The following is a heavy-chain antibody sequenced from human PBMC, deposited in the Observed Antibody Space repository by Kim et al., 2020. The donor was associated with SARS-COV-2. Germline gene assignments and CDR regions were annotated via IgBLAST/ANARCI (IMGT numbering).Heavy chain of an antibody. V-gene: IGHV4-39*01. J-gene: IGHJ4*02. CDR1: GGSISSSSYY. CDR3: AINGDSGTIDY. Sequence: SETLSLTCTVSGGSISSSSYYWGWIRQPPGKGLEWIGSIYYSGSTYYNPSLKSRVTISVDTSKNQFSLKLSSVTAADTVVYYCAINGDSGTIDYWGQGTLVTVSS. D-gene: IGHD4-17*01. CDR2: IYYSGST.